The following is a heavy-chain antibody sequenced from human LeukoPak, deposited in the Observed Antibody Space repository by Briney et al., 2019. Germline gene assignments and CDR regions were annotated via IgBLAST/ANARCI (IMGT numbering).Heavy chain of an antibody. CDR2: TYFRSDWFN. J-gene: IGHJ5*02. D-gene: IGHD6-13*01. Sequence: PSQTLSLTCAISGDSVSSSSAAWNWIRQSPSRGLEWLGRTYFRSDWFNDYAGSVKSRITVNPDTSKNQFSLHLSSVTPEDTAVYYCARESGIATTGRWFDPWGQGTLVTVSS. V-gene: IGHV6-1*01. CDR3: ARESGIATTGRWFDP. CDR1: GDSVSSSSAA.